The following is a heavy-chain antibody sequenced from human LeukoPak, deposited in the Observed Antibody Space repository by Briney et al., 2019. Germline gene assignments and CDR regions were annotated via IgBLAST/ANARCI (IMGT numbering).Heavy chain of an antibody. CDR2: ISGDGGST. V-gene: IGHV3-43*02. CDR1: GFTFDDYA. Sequence: PGGSLRLSCAASGFTFDDYAMHWVRQAPGKGLEWVSLISGDGGSTYYADSVKGRFTISRDNAKNSLYLQMNSLRAEDTAVYDCARRLGGTDEWGQGTLVTVSS. CDR3: ARRLGGTDE. D-gene: IGHD1-26*01. J-gene: IGHJ4*02.